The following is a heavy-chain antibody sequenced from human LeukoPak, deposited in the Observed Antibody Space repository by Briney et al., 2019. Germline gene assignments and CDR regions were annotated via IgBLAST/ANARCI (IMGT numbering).Heavy chain of an antibody. CDR2: IYYSGDT. CDR3: ARSGYSYGLVDY. J-gene: IGHJ4*02. V-gene: IGHV4-59*01. Sequence: SETLSLTCTVSGGSISSDYCSWIRQPPGQGLEWIGYIYYSGDTNYNPSLKSRVTISVDTSKNQFSLKLSSVTAADTAVYYCARSGYSYGLVDYWGQGTLVTVSS. CDR1: GGSISSDY. D-gene: IGHD5-18*01.